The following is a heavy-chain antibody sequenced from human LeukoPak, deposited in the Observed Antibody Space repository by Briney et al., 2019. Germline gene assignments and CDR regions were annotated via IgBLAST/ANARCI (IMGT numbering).Heavy chain of an antibody. CDR1: GYSFTSYW. J-gene: IGHJ6*03. CDR3: ARLPGSGSYFRKVEYYMDV. V-gene: IGHV5-51*01. D-gene: IGHD1-26*01. CDR2: IYPGDSDT. Sequence: GESLKISCKGSGYSFTSYWIGWVRQMPGKGLEWMGIIYPGDSDTRYSPSFQGQVTISVDKSISTAYLQWSSLKASDAAIYYCARLPGSGSYFRKVEYYMDVWGKGTTVTVSS.